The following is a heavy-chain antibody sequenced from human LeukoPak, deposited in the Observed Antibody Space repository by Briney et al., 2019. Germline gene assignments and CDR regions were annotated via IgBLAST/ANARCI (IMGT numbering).Heavy chain of an antibody. Sequence: SETLSLTCTVSGGSISTYYWSWIRQPPGKGLEWIGYIYYSGSTNYNPSLKSRVTISVDTSKNQFSLILNSVTAADTAVYYCARDRSSGWQDVFDIWGQGTMVTVSS. D-gene: IGHD6-19*01. CDR2: IYYSGST. CDR3: ARDRSSGWQDVFDI. V-gene: IGHV4-59*01. CDR1: GGSISTYY. J-gene: IGHJ3*02.